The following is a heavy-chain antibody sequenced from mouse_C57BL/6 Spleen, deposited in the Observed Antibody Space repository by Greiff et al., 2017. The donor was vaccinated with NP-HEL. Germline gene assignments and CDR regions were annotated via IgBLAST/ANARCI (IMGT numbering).Heavy chain of an antibody. J-gene: IGHJ2*01. CDR3: ARGSSGYVYYFDY. D-gene: IGHD3-2*02. CDR1: GYSFTDYN. CDR2: INPNYGTT. Sequence: VHVKQSGPELVKPGASVKISCKASGYSFTDYNMNWVKQSNGKSLEWIGVINPNYGTTSYNQKFKGKATLTVDQSSSTAYMQLNSLTSEDSAVYYCARGSSGYVYYFDYWGQGTTLTVSS. V-gene: IGHV1-39*01.